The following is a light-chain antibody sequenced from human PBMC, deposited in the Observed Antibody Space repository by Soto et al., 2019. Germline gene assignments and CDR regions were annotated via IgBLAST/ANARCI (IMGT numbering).Light chain of an antibody. J-gene: IGLJ1*01. CDR2: AVT. V-gene: IGLV2-14*01. Sequence: QSALTQPASLSGSPGQSITISCTGTSSDIGAYDYVSWFQQHPGKAPKLMIYAVTDRPSGVSSRFSGSKSGNTASLTISGLQAEDEADYYCSSYTSSSTLFGTGTKLTVL. CDR1: SSDIGAYDY. CDR3: SSYTSSSTL.